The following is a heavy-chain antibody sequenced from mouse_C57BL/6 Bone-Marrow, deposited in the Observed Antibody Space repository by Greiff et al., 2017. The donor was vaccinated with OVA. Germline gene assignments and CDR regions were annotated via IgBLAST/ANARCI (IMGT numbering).Heavy chain of an antibody. J-gene: IGHJ3*01. CDR1: VFTFSDYG. D-gene: IGHD2-4*01. CDR2: ISSGSSTI. V-gene: IGHV5-17*01. Sequence: VKLMESGGGLVKPGGSLKLSCAASVFTFSDYGMHWVRQAPEKGLEWVAYISSGSSTICYADTVKGRFTIYRDNAKNTLFLQMTSLRTEDTAMYYCARDYDSAWFAYWGQGTLGTVSA. CDR3: ARDYDSAWFAY.